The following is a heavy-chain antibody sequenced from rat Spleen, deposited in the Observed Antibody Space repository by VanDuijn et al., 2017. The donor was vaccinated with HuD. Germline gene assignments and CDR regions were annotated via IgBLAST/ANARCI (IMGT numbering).Heavy chain of an antibody. J-gene: IGHJ3*01. D-gene: IGHD1-6*01. V-gene: IGHV5-31*01. CDR3: TTGDYGYTRLFAY. Sequence: EVQLVESGGGLVQPGGSLKLSCVASGFTFNDYWMTWIRQAPGKGLEWVAYISAGGGNTYYRDSVKGRFTISRDTAQNILYLQMNSPRSEDTATYYCTTGDYGYTRLFAYWGQGTLVTVSS. CDR1: GFTFNDYW. CDR2: ISAGGGNT.